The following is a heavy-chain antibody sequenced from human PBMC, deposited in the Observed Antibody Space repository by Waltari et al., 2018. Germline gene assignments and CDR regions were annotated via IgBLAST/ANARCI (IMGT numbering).Heavy chain of an antibody. D-gene: IGHD3-16*01. V-gene: IGHV4-34*01. Sequence: QVQLQQWGAGLLKPSETLSLTCAVYGGSFSGYYWSWIRQPPGKGLEWIGEINHSGSTNSNPSLKSRVTISVDTSKNQFSLKLSSVTAADTAVYYCATLGLSLGGYWGQGTLVTVSS. CDR2: INHSGST. CDR3: ATLGLSLGGY. J-gene: IGHJ4*02. CDR1: GGSFSGYY.